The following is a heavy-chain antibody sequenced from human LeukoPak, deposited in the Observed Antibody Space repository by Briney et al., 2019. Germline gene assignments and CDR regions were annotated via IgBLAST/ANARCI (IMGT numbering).Heavy chain of an antibody. CDR2: IYSDGKT. V-gene: IGHV3-53*01. CDR1: GFIVSSNY. D-gene: IGHD1-26*01. Sequence: GGSLRLSCAASGFIVSSNYMIWIRQAPGKGLEWVSVIYSDGKTYYADSVKGRFTISRDNSKNTLYLQMNSLRAEDTAVYYCAREWELQDAFDIWGQGTMVTVSS. CDR3: AREWELQDAFDI. J-gene: IGHJ3*02.